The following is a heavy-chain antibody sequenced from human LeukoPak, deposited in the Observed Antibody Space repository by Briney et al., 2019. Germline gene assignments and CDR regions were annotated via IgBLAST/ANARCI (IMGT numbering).Heavy chain of an antibody. CDR1: GFTVSTND. J-gene: IGHJ4*02. Sequence: PGGSLRLSCAASGFTVSTNDMSWVRQAPGKGLDWVSAIYSGDTTYYADSVKGRFTISRDNSKNTLYLQMNSLRPEDTALYYCAQHRIPEDDGFSAPLSSVFPAPLSNWGQGTLVTVS. D-gene: IGHD1-14*01. V-gene: IGHV3-53*01. CDR3: AQHRIPEDDGFSAPLSSVFPAPLSN. CDR2: IYSGDTT.